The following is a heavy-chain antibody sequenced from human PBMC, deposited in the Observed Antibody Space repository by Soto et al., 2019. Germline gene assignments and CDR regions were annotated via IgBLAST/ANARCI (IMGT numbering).Heavy chain of an antibody. V-gene: IGHV3-48*01. CDR3: ARSSGSSSWYLTDY. CDR2: ISTSTSTI. CDR1: GFTFSSYS. D-gene: IGHD6-13*01. Sequence: PGGSLRLSCAASGFTFSSYSMNWVRQAPGKGLEWVSYISTSTSTIYHADSVKGRFTISRDNAKNSLYLQMNSLTAEDTAVYYCARSSGSSSWYLTDYWGQGTLVTVSS. J-gene: IGHJ4*02.